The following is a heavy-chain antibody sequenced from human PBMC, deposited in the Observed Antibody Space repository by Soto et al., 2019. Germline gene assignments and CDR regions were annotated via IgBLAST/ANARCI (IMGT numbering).Heavy chain of an antibody. D-gene: IGHD3-3*01. V-gene: IGHV1-18*01. J-gene: IGHJ4*02. CDR3: ARDFDDFWSGYYMFDY. CDR1: GYTFTSYG. CDR2: ISAYNGNT. Sequence: QVQLVQSGAEVKKPGASVKVSCKASGYTFTSYGISWVRQAPGQGLEWMGWISAYNGNTNYAQKLQGRVTMTTDTSTSTAYMELGSLRSDDTAVYYCARDFDDFWSGYYMFDYWGQGTLVTVSS.